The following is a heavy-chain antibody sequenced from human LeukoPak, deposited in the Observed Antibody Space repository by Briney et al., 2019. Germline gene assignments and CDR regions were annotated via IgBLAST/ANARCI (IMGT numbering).Heavy chain of an antibody. CDR3: ARYRRFLDRGDHSDY. CDR2: IYTSGST. CDR1: GGSITSYY. J-gene: IGHJ4*02. D-gene: IGHD3/OR15-3a*01. V-gene: IGHV4-4*07. Sequence: PSETLPPTCTVSGGSITSYYWGCIRQPAGKGLEWIGRIYTSGSTNYNPSLKSRVTMSVDKSKNQFSLKLSSVTAADTAVHYCARYRRFLDRGDHSDYWGQGTLVTVSS.